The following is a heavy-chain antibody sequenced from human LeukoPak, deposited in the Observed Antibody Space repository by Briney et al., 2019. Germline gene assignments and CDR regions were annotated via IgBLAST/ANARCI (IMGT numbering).Heavy chain of an antibody. CDR1: GGSFSGYY. D-gene: IGHD6-19*01. CDR2: INHSGST. V-gene: IGHV4-34*01. Sequence: SETLSLTCAVYGGSFSGYYWSWIRQPPGEGLEWIGEINHSGSTNYNPSLKSRVTISVDTSKNQFSLKLSSVTAADTAVYYCARDMAVDDAFDIWGQGTMVTVSS. J-gene: IGHJ3*02. CDR3: ARDMAVDDAFDI.